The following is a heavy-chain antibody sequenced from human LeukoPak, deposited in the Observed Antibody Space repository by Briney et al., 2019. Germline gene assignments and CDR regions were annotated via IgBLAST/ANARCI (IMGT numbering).Heavy chain of an antibody. Sequence: KPGGSLRLSCAASGFTFSSYSMNWVRQAPGKGLEWVSSISSSSSYIYYADSVKGRFTISRDNAKNSLYLQMNSLRAEDTAVYYCARVDDYGDRGGAFDIWGQGTMVTVSS. V-gene: IGHV3-21*01. CDR1: GFTFSSYS. D-gene: IGHD4-17*01. CDR2: ISSSSSYI. CDR3: ARVDDYGDRGGAFDI. J-gene: IGHJ3*02.